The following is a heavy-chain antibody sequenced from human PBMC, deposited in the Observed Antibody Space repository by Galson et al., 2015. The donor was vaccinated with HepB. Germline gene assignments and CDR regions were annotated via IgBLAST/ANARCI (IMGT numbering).Heavy chain of an antibody. Sequence: SLRLSCAASGFTFSSYAMHWVRQAPGRGLEWVAVISYDGSNKYYADSVKGRFTISRDNSKNTLYLQMNSLRAEDTAVYYCAREGWAHYSSGWYGPFAGWGQGTLVTVSS. V-gene: IGHV3-30*04. CDR1: GFTFSSYA. CDR2: ISYDGSNK. J-gene: IGHJ4*02. CDR3: AREGWAHYSSGWYGPFAG. D-gene: IGHD6-19*01.